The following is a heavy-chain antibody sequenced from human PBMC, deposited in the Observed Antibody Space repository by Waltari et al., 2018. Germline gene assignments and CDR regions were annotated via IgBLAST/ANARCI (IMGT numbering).Heavy chain of an antibody. Sequence: EVQLLESGGGLVQPGGSLRLSCAASGFTFSSYAMSWVRQAPGKGLGWVSAISGSGGSTYYADSVKGRFTISRDNSKNTLYLQMNSLRAEDTAVYYCARAAYIPSYDYVWGSPLIWVGWGQGTLVTVSS. CDR2: ISGSGGST. CDR1: GFTFSSYA. J-gene: IGHJ4*02. CDR3: ARAAYIPSYDYVWGSPLIWVG. V-gene: IGHV3-23*01. D-gene: IGHD3-16*01.